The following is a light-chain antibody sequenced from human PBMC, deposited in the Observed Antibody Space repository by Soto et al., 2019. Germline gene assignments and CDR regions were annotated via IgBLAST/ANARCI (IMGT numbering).Light chain of an antibody. J-gene: IGLJ2*01. Sequence: QSVLTQPPSVSAAPGQKVTISCSGSSSNIGNNYVSWYQQLQGTAPKLLIYDNNNRPPGIPDRFSGSKSGTSATLGITGLQTGDEADYYCGTWDSSLSAVVFGGGTKLTVL. CDR3: GTWDSSLSAVV. CDR1: SSNIGNNY. V-gene: IGLV1-51*01. CDR2: DNN.